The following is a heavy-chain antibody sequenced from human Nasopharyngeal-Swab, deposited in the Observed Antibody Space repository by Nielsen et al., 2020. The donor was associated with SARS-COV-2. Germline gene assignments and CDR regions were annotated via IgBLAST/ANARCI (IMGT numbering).Heavy chain of an antibody. V-gene: IGHV3-23*01. J-gene: IGHJ5*02. Sequence: GESLKIHCAASGFIFSSFAMTWVRQAPGKGLEWVSTISSRGSSTYYGNSVQGRFTFSRDNSKNTVYLQMHSLRGEDTAVYYCVRDGCRSFGRSCNLDPWGQGTLVTVSS. CDR2: ISSRGSST. CDR1: GFIFSSFA. CDR3: VRDGCRSFGRSCNLDP. D-gene: IGHD1-26*01.